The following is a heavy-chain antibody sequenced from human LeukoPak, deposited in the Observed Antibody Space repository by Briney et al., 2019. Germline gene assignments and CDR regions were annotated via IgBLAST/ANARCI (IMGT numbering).Heavy chain of an antibody. J-gene: IGHJ6*03. D-gene: IGHD2-15*01. CDR3: ARHSIVVVVAATSRFGMDV. V-gene: IGHV1-69*06. CDR2: IIPIFGTA. CDR1: GGTFSSYA. Sequence: SVKVSCKASGGTFSSYAISWVRQAPGQGLEWMGGIIPIFGTANYAQKFQGRVTVTADKSTSTAYMELSSLRSEDTAVYYCARHSIVVVVAATSRFGMDVWGKGTTVTVSS.